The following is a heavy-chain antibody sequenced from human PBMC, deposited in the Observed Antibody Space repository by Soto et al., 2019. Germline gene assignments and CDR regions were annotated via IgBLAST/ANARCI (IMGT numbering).Heavy chain of an antibody. CDR3: ARILRGYDFWSAPS. J-gene: IGHJ5*02. CDR1: GGSISSGGYY. D-gene: IGHD3-3*01. V-gene: IGHV4-31*03. Sequence: SETLSLTCTVSGGSISSGGYYWSWIRQHPGTGLEWIGHISYSGSTYYNTSLKSRVTISVDTSKNQFSLKLSSVTAADTAVYYCARILRGYDFWSAPSWGQGTLVTVSS. CDR2: ISYSGST.